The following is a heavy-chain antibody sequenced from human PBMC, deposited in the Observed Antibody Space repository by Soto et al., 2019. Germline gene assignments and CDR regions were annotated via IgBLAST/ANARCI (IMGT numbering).Heavy chain of an antibody. Sequence: QVQLVQSGAEVKKPGASVNISCQASGFTFSDTLINWVRQGPGQRLEWMGWSNPANGNTRYSESFQGRVTISSLSSASTADVALSDLTSEDPAVYYCARDIVRVGPRANEAFDVWGQGRIITVSS. V-gene: IGHV1-3*01. CDR2: SNPANGNT. CDR3: ARDIVRVGPRANEAFDV. J-gene: IGHJ3*01. CDR1: GFTFSDTL. D-gene: IGHD1-26*01.